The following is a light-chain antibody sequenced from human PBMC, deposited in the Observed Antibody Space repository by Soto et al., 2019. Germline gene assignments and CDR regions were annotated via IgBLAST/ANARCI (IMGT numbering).Light chain of an antibody. CDR2: AAS. V-gene: IGKV1-9*01. Sequence: DIQLTQSPSFLSASVGDRVTITCRASQGISSYLAWYQQKAGKAPKLLIYAASTLQSGVPSRFSGSGSGTEFTLTISSLQPEDCATYDCQQRNSYPLTFGQGTKLEIK. CDR1: QGISSY. CDR3: QQRNSYPLT. J-gene: IGKJ2*01.